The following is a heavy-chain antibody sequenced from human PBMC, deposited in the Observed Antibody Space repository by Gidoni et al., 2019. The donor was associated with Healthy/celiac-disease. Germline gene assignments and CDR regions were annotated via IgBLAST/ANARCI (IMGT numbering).Heavy chain of an antibody. D-gene: IGHD3-3*01. V-gene: IGHV4-34*02. CDR3: ARGGRITIFGVVISFARGMDV. CDR2: INNSGST. Sequence: QVQLQQWGAGLLKPSETLSLTCAVYGGSFSGYYWSWIRQPPGKGLEWIGEINNSGSTNYNPSLNSRVTRSVDTSKNQFSLKLGSVTAAETAVYYCARGGRITIFGVVISFARGMDVWGQGTTVTVSS. J-gene: IGHJ6*02. CDR1: GGSFSGYY.